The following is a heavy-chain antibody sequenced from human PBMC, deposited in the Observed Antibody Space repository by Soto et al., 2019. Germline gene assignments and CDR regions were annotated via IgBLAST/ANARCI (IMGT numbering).Heavy chain of an antibody. CDR2: IYYSGST. J-gene: IGHJ5*02. CDR1: GGSISSYY. Sequence: PSETLSLTCTVSGGSISSYYWSWIRQPPGKGLEWIGYIYYSGSTNYNPSLKSRVTISVDTSKNQFSLELSSVTAADTAVYYCARDAGKWFDPRGQGTLVTVSS. CDR3: ARDAGKWFDP. V-gene: IGHV4-59*01.